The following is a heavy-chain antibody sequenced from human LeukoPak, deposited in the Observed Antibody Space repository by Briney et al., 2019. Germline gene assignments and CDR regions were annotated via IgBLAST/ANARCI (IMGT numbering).Heavy chain of an antibody. D-gene: IGHD4-17*01. CDR3: ARDSTVTTSFDY. CDR1: GFTFSSYE. J-gene: IGHJ4*02. CDR2: ISPGGTTI. V-gene: IGHV3-48*03. Sequence: GGSLRLSCAASGFTFSSYEMNWVRQAPGKGLEWVSYISPGGTTIYYADPVKGRFTISRDNAKNSLYLQMNNLGAEDSAVYYCARDSTVTTSFDYWGQGTLVTVSS.